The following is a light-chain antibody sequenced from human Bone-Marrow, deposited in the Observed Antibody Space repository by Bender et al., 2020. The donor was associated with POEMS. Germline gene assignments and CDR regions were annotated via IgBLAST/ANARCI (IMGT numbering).Light chain of an antibody. J-gene: IGLJ3*02. CDR2: EVT. CDR1: SSDVGGYNS. Sequence: QSALTQPPSTSGSPGQSVTISCSGTSSDVGGYNSVSWYQQHPGQAPKLILYEVTKRPSGVPDRFSGSKSGNTASLRISGLQAEDEADYVCCSYAGSRTWVFGGGTKLTVL. V-gene: IGLV2-8*01. CDR3: CSYAGSRTWV.